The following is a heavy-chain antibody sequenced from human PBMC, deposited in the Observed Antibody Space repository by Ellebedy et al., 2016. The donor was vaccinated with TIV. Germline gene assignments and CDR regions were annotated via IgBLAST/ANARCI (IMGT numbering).Heavy chain of an antibody. J-gene: IGHJ4*03. D-gene: IGHD2-15*01. CDR2: ISYDGSNK. CDR3: ARGSGHPGYLDF. CDR1: GFTFSSYA. V-gene: IGHV3-30-3*01. Sequence: GESLKISCAASGFTFSSYAMHWVRQAPGKGLEWVAVISYDGSNKYYADSVKGRFTISRDNSKNTLYLDVNSLTTEDTALYYCARGSGHPGYLDFWGQGTLVTVSS.